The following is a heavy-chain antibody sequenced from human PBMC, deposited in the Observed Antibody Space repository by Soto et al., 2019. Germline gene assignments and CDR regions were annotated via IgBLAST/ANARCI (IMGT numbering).Heavy chain of an antibody. Sequence: QLQMQESGPGLVKPSETLSLTCTVSGGSISSSSYYWGWIRQPPGKGLEWIGSIYYSGSTYYNPALKSRVTISVDTSKNQFSLKLSSVTAADTAVYYCARLPYGVAGDYWGQGTLVTV. J-gene: IGHJ4*02. V-gene: IGHV4-39*01. CDR1: GGSISSSSYY. CDR3: ARLPYGVAGDY. CDR2: IYYSGST. D-gene: IGHD6-19*01.